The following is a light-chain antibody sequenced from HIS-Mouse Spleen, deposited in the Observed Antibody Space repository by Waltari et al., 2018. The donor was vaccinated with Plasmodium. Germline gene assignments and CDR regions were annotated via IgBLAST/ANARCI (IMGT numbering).Light chain of an antibody. Sequence: SYELKQPPSVSVSPGQTARITCSGDALQKKYDYWYQQKSGQAPELVIYEDSKRPSGIPERFSGSSSGTMATLTISGAQVEDEADYYCYSTDSSGNHRVFGGGTKLTVL. CDR1: ALQKKY. CDR3: YSTDSSGNHRV. V-gene: IGLV3-10*01. J-gene: IGLJ3*02. CDR2: EDS.